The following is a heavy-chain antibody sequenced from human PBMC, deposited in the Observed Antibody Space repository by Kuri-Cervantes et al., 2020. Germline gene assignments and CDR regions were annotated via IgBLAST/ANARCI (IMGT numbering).Heavy chain of an antibody. J-gene: IGHJ5*02. CDR3: ARGLRYCSSTSCYGGNWFDP. V-gene: IGHV5-51*01. D-gene: IGHD2-2*01. CDR2: IYPGDSDT. CDR1: GYSFTNYW. Sequence: KVSCKASGYSFTNYWIGWVRQMPGKGLEWMGIIYPGDSDTRYSPSFQGQVTISADKSISTAYLQWSSLKASDTAMYYCARGLRYCSSTSCYGGNWFDPWGQGTLVTVSS.